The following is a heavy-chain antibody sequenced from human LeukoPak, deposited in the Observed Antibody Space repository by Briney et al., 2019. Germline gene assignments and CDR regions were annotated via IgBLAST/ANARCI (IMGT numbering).Heavy chain of an antibody. Sequence: GGSLRLSCAASGFTFSSYAMSWVRQAPGKGLEWVSAISGSGGSTYYADSVKGRFTISRDNSKNSLYLQMSSLRAEDTAVYYCARYGSGSSYDYWGQGTLVTVSS. CDR3: ARYGSGSSYDY. CDR1: GFTFSSYA. V-gene: IGHV3-23*01. CDR2: ISGSGGST. D-gene: IGHD3-10*01. J-gene: IGHJ4*02.